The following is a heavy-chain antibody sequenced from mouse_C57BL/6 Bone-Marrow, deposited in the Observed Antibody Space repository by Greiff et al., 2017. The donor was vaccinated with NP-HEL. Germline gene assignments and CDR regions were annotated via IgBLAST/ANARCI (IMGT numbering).Heavy chain of an antibody. D-gene: IGHD2-2*01. CDR2: INPYNGDT. CDR1: GYSFTGYF. V-gene: IGHV1-20*01. Sequence: VQLKQSGPELVKPGDSVKISCKASGYSFTGYFMNWVMQSHGKSLEWIGRINPYNGDTFYNQKFKGKATLTVDKSSSTAHMELRSLTSEDSAVYYCANGYWFAYWGQGTLVTVFA. J-gene: IGHJ3*01. CDR3: ANGYWFAY.